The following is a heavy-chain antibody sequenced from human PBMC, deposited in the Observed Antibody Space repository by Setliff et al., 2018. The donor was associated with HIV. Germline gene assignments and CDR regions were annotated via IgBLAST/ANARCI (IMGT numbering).Heavy chain of an antibody. CDR2: ISYDGSNK. V-gene: IGHV3-30*14. J-gene: IGHJ6*02. CDR3: AREIRTVYTGGHYFYGIDV. CDR1: GFTFSSYA. D-gene: IGHD3-16*01. Sequence: TGGSLRLSCAASGFTFSSYAMHWVRQAPGKGLEWVAVISYDGSNKYYADSVKGRLTISRENARNSLYLQMNSLRAGDTAVYYCAREIRTVYTGGHYFYGIDVWGQGTAVTVSS.